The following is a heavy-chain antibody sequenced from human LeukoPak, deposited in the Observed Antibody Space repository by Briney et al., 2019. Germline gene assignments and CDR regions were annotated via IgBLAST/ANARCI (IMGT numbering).Heavy chain of an antibody. CDR3: ARKSIVTAGRKPYDF. D-gene: IGHD6-13*01. J-gene: IGHJ4*02. CDR1: GGSFSGYY. Sequence: SETLSLTCAVYGGSFSGYYWSWIRQPPGKGLEWIGEIDRNGRTNSNASLKSRVTISVDMSKNQFSLRLSSVTAADTAVYYCARKSIVTAGRKPYDFWDQGTLVTVSP. CDR2: IDRNGRT. V-gene: IGHV4-34*01.